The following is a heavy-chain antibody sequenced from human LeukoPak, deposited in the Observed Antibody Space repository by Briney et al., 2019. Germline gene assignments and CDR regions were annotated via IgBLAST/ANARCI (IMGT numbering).Heavy chain of an antibody. V-gene: IGHV3-23*01. Sequence: TGGSLRLSCAASGFTFSHYAMSWVRQAPGKGLEWVSAISGSGDNTYYADSVKGRFTVSRDNSKNTLYVQMKSLRAEDTAVYYCAKDFVVVPGNVNYFDYWGQGTLVTVSS. CDR2: ISGSGDNT. CDR1: GFTFSHYA. D-gene: IGHD2-21*02. J-gene: IGHJ4*02. CDR3: AKDFVVVPGNVNYFDY.